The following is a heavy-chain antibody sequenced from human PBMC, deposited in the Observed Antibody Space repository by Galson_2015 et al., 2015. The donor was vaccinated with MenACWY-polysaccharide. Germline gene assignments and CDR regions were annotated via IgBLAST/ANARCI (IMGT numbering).Heavy chain of an antibody. CDR3: ARDYYGSESYIGVWFDP. J-gene: IGHJ5*02. CDR2: IHCSGRN. V-gene: IGHV4-4*02. Sequence: ETLSLTCAVSGGSISSSNYWSWVRQSPGQGLEWIGDIHCSGRNNYNPSLRSRFTISVDKSKNQFSLKVSSVTAADTAVYYCARDYYGSESYIGVWFDPWGQGTLVTVSS. CDR1: GGSISSSNY. D-gene: IGHD3-10*01.